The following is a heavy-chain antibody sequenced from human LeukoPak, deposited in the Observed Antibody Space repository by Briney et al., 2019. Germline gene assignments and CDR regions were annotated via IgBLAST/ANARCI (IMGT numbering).Heavy chain of an antibody. J-gene: IGHJ3*02. CDR2: ISSSSRDM. Sequence: VGSLRLSCAASGIAFSGYTMNWVPQAPGKGLEWVSCISSSSRDMSYADSVKGRFTISRDNAKNLLYLQMNSLRAEDTAVYYCATPADAFDIWGQGTMVTVSS. CDR1: GIAFSGYT. V-gene: IGHV3-21*06. CDR3: ATPADAFDI.